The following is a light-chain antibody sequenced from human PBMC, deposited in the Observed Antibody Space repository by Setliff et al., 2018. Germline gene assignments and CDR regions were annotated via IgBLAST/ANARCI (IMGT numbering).Light chain of an antibody. V-gene: IGLV2-14*03. CDR3: NAYSADTTYV. CDR1: GRDVGSYDL. Sequence: QSVLTQPASVSGSPGQSITISCSGTGRDVGSYDLVSWYQQHPGKAPKLIIYAVSGRPSGVSHRFSGSKSGNTAYLTISGLRTEDEADYYCNAYSADTTYVFGSGTKVTVL. CDR2: AVS. J-gene: IGLJ1*01.